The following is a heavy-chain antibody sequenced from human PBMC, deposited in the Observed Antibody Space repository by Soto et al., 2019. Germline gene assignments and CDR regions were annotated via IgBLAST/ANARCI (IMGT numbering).Heavy chain of an antibody. D-gene: IGHD3-22*01. CDR3: AKTIYYDSSEGFDY. CDR1: GFTFSSYG. V-gene: IGHV3-30*18. CDR2: ISYDGSNK. J-gene: IGHJ4*02. Sequence: GGSLRLSCAASGFTFSSYGMHWVRQAPGKGLEWVAVISYDGSNKYYADSVKGRFTISRDNSKNTLYLQMNSLRAEDTAVYYCAKTIYYDSSEGFDYWGQGTLVTVSS.